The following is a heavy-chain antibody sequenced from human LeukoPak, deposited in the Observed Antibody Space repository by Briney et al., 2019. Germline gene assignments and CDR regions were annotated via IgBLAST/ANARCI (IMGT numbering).Heavy chain of an antibody. CDR3: ARGGGTYYYDSSGYYHPY. J-gene: IGHJ4*02. V-gene: IGHV4-34*01. Sequence: PSETLSLTCTVSGASISSYYWSWIRQPPGKGLEWIGKINHSGSTNYNPSLKSRVTISVDTSKNQFSLKLSSVTAADTAVYYCARGGGTYYYDSSGYYHPYWGQGTLVTVSS. CDR2: INHSGST. CDR1: GASISSYY. D-gene: IGHD3-22*01.